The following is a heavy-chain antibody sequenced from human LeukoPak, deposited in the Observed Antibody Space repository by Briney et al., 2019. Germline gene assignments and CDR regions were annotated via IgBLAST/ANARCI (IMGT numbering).Heavy chain of an antibody. CDR2: ISWNSGSI. CDR1: GFTFDDYA. J-gene: IGHJ4*02. V-gene: IGHV3-9*01. Sequence: GGSLRLSCAASGFTFDDYAMHWVRQAPGKGLEWVSGISWNSGSIGYADSVKGRFTISRDNAKNSLYLQMNSLRAEDTAVYYCARDRSLVGARYFDYWGQGTLVTVSS. CDR3: ARDRSLVGARYFDY. D-gene: IGHD1-26*01.